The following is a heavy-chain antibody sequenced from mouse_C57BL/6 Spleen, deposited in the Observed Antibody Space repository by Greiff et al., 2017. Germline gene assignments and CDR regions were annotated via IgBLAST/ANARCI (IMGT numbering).Heavy chain of an antibody. V-gene: IGHV1-15*01. J-gene: IGHJ2*01. D-gene: IGHD2-2*01. Sequence: QVQLKESGAELVRPGASVTLSCKASGYTFTDYEMHWVKQTPVHGLEWIGAIDPETGGTAYNQKFKGKAILTADKSSSTAYMELRSLTAEDSAVYYCTRARGYDDWGQGTTLTVSS. CDR2: IDPETGGT. CDR3: TRARGYDD. CDR1: GYTFTDYE.